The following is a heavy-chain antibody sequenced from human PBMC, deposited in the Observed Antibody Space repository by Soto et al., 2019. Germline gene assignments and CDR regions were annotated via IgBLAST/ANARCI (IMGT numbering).Heavy chain of an antibody. J-gene: IGHJ4*02. V-gene: IGHV4-4*02. CDR2: MYYIGSA. CDR3: ARAKRTIFGVVIPDF. D-gene: IGHD3-3*01. CDR1: GGSISSSNW. Sequence: SETLSLTCAVSGGSISSSNWWSWVRQPPGKGLEWIGSMYYIGSANYNPSLKSRVTISVDTSETQFSLKLSSVTAADTAVYYCARAKRTIFGVVIPDFWGPGILVTVSS.